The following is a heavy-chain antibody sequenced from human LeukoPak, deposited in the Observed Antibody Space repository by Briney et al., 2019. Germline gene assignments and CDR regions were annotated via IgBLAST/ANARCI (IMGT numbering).Heavy chain of an antibody. CDR2: MNPNSGNT. CDR3: AGAHTYYDFWSGPYYYYMDV. J-gene: IGHJ6*03. Sequence: ASVKVSCKASGYTFTSYDINWVRQATGQGLEWMGWMNPNSGNTGYAQKFQGRVTITRNTSISTAYMELSSLRSEDTAVYYCAGAHTYYDFWSGPYYYYMDVWGKGTTVTVSS. CDR1: GYTFTSYD. V-gene: IGHV1-8*03. D-gene: IGHD3-3*01.